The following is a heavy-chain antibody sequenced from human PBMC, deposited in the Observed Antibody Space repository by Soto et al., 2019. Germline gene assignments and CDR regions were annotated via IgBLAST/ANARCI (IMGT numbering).Heavy chain of an antibody. CDR2: IYYSGST. D-gene: IGHD6-19*01. J-gene: IGHJ4*01. CDR3: ARHDGFSSGWIIDY. Sequence: PSETLSLTCTVSSDPTSTHNWGWIRQTPGKGLEWIGYIYYSGSTNYNPSLKSRVTISVNTSNNQLSLKLRSVTAADTAVYYCARHDGFSSGWIIDYWGHGTLVTVSS. CDR1: SDPTSTHN. V-gene: IGHV4-59*08.